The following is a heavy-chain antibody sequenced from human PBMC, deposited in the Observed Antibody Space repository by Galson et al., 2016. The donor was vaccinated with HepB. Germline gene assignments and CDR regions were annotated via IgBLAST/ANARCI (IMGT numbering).Heavy chain of an antibody. CDR1: GGSISSSSYY. J-gene: IGHJ4*02. V-gene: IGHV4-39*01. D-gene: IGHD3-3*01. CDR2: IYYSGST. Sequence: ETLSLTCTVSGGSISSSSYYWGWIRQPPGKGLEWIGSIYYSGSTYYNPSLKSRVTISVDTSKNQFSLKLSSVTAADTAVYYCSTYGFWSALALFWGQGTLVTVSS. CDR3: STYGFWSALALF.